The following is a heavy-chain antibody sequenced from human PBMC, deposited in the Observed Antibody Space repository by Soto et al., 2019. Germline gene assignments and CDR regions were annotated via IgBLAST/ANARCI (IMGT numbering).Heavy chain of an antibody. CDR1: GYTFTSYG. J-gene: IGHJ6*02. CDR2: ISAYNGNT. D-gene: IGHD3-10*01. Sequence: SVKVSCKASGYTFTSYGISCVRQAPGQGLEWMGWISAYNGNTNYAQKLQGRVTMTTDTSTSTAYMELRSLRPDDTAVYYCARDGNTMVRGSSEKYYYYYYGMDVWGQGTTVTVSS. CDR3: ARDGNTMVRGSSEKYYYYYYGMDV. V-gene: IGHV1-18*01.